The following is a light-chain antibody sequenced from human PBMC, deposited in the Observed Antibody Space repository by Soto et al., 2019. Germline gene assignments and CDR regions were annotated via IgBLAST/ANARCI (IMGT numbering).Light chain of an antibody. Sequence: QSALTQPASVSGSPGLSIAISCTGTSSDVGGYNSVSWYQQHPGKAPKLMIYDVSNRPSGVSNRFSGSKSVNTASLTISGLQAEDEGDYYCSSYTTGGSYVFGTGTKLTVL. CDR2: DVS. V-gene: IGLV2-14*01. CDR3: SSYTTGGSYV. CDR1: SSDVGGYNS. J-gene: IGLJ1*01.